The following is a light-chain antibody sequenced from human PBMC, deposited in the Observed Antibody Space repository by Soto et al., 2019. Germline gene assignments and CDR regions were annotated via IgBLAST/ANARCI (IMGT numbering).Light chain of an antibody. V-gene: IGKV2-30*02. Sequence: DVVMTQSPLSQPVNRGQPASMSCRSSQSLVHTDGNTYLNWVHQRPGQSPRRLIYKVSNRDPGVPDRFSGSGSGTDFTLEITRREAPDVGVYYCLQGTHWPWTFGQGTKVEIK. CDR2: KVS. CDR1: QSLVHTDGNTY. CDR3: LQGTHWPWT. J-gene: IGKJ1*01.